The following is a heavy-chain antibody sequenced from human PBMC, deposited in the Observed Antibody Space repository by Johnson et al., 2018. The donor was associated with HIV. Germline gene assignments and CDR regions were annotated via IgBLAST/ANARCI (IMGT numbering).Heavy chain of an antibody. D-gene: IGHD2-15*01. CDR1: GFTFSTNA. CDR2: VTYDGSNK. J-gene: IGHJ3*02. Sequence: QMQLVESGGGLVKPGRSLRLSCAASGFTFSTNAMHWVRQAPGKGLEWVAGVTYDGSNKYYADSVKGRFTISRDNSKTTLDLQMNSLRPEDTAVYYCAKEKGGCHIWGQGTPVSVSS. CDR3: AKEKGGCHI. V-gene: IGHV3-30*18.